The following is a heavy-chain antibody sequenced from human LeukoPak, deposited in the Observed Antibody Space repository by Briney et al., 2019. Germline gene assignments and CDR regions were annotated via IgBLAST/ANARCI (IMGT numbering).Heavy chain of an antibody. V-gene: IGHV4-39*07. Sequence: SETLSLTCTVSGGSISSGGYYWSWIRQPPGKGLEWIGEINHSGSTNYNPSLKSRVTISVDTSKNQFSLKLSSVTAADTAVYYCARGSYYDSSGYRSLLLARYYYYYGMDVWGQGTTVTVSS. J-gene: IGHJ6*02. CDR1: GGSISSGGYY. D-gene: IGHD3-22*01. CDR3: ARGSYYDSSGYRSLLLARYYYYYGMDV. CDR2: INHSGST.